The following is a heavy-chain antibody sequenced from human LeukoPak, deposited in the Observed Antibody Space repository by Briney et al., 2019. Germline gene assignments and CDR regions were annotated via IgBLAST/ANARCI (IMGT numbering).Heavy chain of an antibody. Sequence: SETLSLTCAVYGGSFSSYYWSWIRQPPGKGLEWIGYIYYSGSTNYNPSLKSRVTISVDTSKNQFSLKLSSVTAADTAVYYCASKPVRYCSGGSCYEGNWFDPWGQGTLVTVSS. V-gene: IGHV4-59*01. CDR3: ASKPVRYCSGGSCYEGNWFDP. CDR2: IYYSGST. J-gene: IGHJ5*02. D-gene: IGHD2-15*01. CDR1: GGSFSSYY.